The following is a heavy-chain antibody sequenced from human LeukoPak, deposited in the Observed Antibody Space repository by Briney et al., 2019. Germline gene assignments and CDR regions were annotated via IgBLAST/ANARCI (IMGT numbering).Heavy chain of an antibody. CDR1: GGTFSSDA. D-gene: IGHD2-2*01. CDR2: IIPIFGTA. CDR3: TRREYCSSTSCYDYYYYYMDV. Sequence: ASVKVSCKASGGTFSSDAISSVRQAPGHQLEWMGRIIPIFGTAKYAQKFQARVTITADKSTSTAYMERSSVRSEEQTRQCWTRREYCSSTSCYDYYYYYMDVWGKGTTVTVSS. J-gene: IGHJ6*03. V-gene: IGHV1-69*06.